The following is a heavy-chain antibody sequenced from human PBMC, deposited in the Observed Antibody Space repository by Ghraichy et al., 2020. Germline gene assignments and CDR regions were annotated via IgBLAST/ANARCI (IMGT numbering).Heavy chain of an antibody. Sequence: GGSLRLSCEASGFTFSTFSMNWVRQAPGKGLEWISYISSGSGTIYYAGSVKGRFTISRDNGKDSLYLQMNSLRDEDTAVYYCARSKQVLVRDYYYYYGMDVWGQGTTVTVSS. V-gene: IGHV3-48*02. D-gene: IGHD6-13*01. J-gene: IGHJ6*02. CDR1: GFTFSTFS. CDR3: ARSKQVLVRDYYYYYGMDV. CDR2: ISSGSGTI.